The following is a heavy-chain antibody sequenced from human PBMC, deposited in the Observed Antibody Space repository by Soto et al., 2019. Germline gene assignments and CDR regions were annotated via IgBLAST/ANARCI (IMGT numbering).Heavy chain of an antibody. CDR1: GGSISSYY. CDR2: IYYSGST. CDR3: AGGVRGYSYGKPSFDY. D-gene: IGHD5-18*01. Sequence: SETLSLTCTVSGGSISSYYWSWIRQPPGKGLEWIGYIYYSGSTNYNPSLKSRVTISVDTSKNQFSLKLSSVTAADTAVYYCAGGVRGYSYGKPSFDYWGQGTLVTVSS. J-gene: IGHJ4*02. V-gene: IGHV4-59*01.